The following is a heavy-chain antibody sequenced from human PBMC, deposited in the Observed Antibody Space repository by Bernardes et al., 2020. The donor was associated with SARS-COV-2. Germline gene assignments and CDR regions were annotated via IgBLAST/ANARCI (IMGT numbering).Heavy chain of an antibody. CDR2: IYWDGDE. V-gene: IGHV2-5*02. CDR3: VRARYADYGN. D-gene: IGHD4-17*01. Sequence: SGPTLVKPTQTLTLTCSFSGFSLRSSGVGVGWFRQPPGKALEWLALIYWDGDERYSPSLKTRLSITKDTSKNQVVLTVTNVDPADTATYFCVRARYADYGNWGQGTLVTVSS. J-gene: IGHJ4*02. CDR1: GFSLRSSGVG.